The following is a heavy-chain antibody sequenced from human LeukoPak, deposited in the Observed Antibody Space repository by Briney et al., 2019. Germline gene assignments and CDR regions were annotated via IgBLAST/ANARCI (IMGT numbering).Heavy chain of an antibody. CDR3: AAGGSWFDP. CDR2: IVVGSGDT. D-gene: IGHD3-16*01. J-gene: IGHJ5*02. CDR1: GFTFRNSN. Sequence: SVKVSCKASGFTFRNSNIQWVRQTRGHRLEWIGWIVVGSGDTNYAQKFQDRITITRDISTNTAYLELSSLKSDDTAVYYCAAGGSWFDPWGQGTHVTVSS. V-gene: IGHV1-58*02.